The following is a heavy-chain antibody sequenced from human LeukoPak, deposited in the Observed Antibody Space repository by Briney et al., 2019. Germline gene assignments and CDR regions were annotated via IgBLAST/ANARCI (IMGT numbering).Heavy chain of an antibody. Sequence: SETLSLTCTVSGYSISSGYYWGWTRQPPGKGLEWIGSIYHSGSTYYNPSLKSRVTISVDTSKNQFSLKLSSVTAADTAVYYCARAQYYDSSVYSENNWFDPWGQGTLVTVSS. D-gene: IGHD3-22*01. V-gene: IGHV4-38-2*02. J-gene: IGHJ5*02. CDR2: IYHSGST. CDR3: ARAQYYDSSVYSENNWFDP. CDR1: GYSISSGYY.